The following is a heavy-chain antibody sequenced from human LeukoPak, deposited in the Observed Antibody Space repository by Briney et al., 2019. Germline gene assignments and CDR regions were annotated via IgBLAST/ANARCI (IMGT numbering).Heavy chain of an antibody. Sequence: PGGSLRLSCAASGFTFSSCSMNWVRQAPGKGLEWVSYISSSSSTIYYADSVKGRFTISRDNAKNSLYLQMNSLRAEDTAVYYCARLQYYDFWSGYLSLWGQGTLVTVSS. J-gene: IGHJ4*02. CDR1: GFTFSSCS. D-gene: IGHD3-3*01. V-gene: IGHV3-48*01. CDR2: ISSSSSTI. CDR3: ARLQYYDFWSGYLSL.